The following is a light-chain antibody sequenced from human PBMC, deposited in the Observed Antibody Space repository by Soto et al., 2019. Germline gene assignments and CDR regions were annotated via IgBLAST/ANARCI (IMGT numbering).Light chain of an antibody. CDR3: QQRSNWPPYT. J-gene: IGKJ2*01. CDR1: QSVSSN. CDR2: GAS. Sequence: EIVMTQSPATLSVSPGERATLSCRASQSVSSNLAWYQQKPGQAPRLLIYGASTRATGIPARFSGSGSGTEFTLTISSLEPEDFAVYYCQQRSNWPPYTFGQGTK. V-gene: IGKV3-15*01.